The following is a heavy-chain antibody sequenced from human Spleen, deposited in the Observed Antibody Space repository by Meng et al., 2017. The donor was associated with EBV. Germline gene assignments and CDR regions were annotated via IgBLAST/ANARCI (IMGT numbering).Heavy chain of an antibody. CDR2: INHSGST. Sequence: QVPLQHGGARPLQPSEAPALTCAGYGGYFSGYYWSWIRQPPGKGLEWIGEINHSGSTNYNPSLKSRVTISVDTSKNQFSLKLSSVTAADTAVYYCAREGYSYGKGARDYWGQGTLVTVSS. J-gene: IGHJ4*02. V-gene: IGHV4-34*01. CDR1: GGYFSGYY. D-gene: IGHD5-18*01. CDR3: AREGYSYGKGARDY.